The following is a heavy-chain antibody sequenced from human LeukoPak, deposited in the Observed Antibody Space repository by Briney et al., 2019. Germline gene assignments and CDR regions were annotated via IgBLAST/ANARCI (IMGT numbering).Heavy chain of an antibody. D-gene: IGHD6-13*01. V-gene: IGHV1-8*01. CDR1: GYTFTSYD. Sequence: ASVKASCKASGYTFTSYDINWVRQATGQGLEWMGWMNPNSGNTGYAQKFQGRVTMTRNTSISTAYMELRSLRSDDTAVYYCARDVWGQYSSSWAFDYWGQGTLVTVSS. CDR3: ARDVWGQYSSSWAFDY. J-gene: IGHJ4*02. CDR2: MNPNSGNT.